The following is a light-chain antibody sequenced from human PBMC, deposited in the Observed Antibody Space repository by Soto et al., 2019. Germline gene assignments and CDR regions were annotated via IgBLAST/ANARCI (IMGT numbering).Light chain of an antibody. Sequence: ETVLTQSPGTLSLSPGERATLSCRASQSVSSSLAWYQQKPGQAPRLLIYGASNRATGIPDRFSGSGSGTDFTLTISRLEPEDFAVYHCQQYGSSPWTFGQGAKVEFK. V-gene: IGKV3-20*01. CDR2: GAS. J-gene: IGKJ1*01. CDR3: QQYGSSPWT. CDR1: QSVSSS.